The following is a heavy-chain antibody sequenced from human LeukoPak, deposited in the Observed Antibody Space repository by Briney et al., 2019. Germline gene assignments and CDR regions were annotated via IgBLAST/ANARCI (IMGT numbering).Heavy chain of an antibody. J-gene: IGHJ4*02. CDR3: AKGRLRYFDWLDY. Sequence: GGSLRLSCEASGFSFSSYAFAWVRQAPGKGLEWVSAISGSGGSTYYADSVKGRFTISRDNSKNTLYLQMNSLRAEDTAVYYCAKGRLRYFDWLDYWGQGTLVTVSS. D-gene: IGHD3-9*01. CDR2: ISGSGGST. CDR1: GFSFSSYA. V-gene: IGHV3-23*01.